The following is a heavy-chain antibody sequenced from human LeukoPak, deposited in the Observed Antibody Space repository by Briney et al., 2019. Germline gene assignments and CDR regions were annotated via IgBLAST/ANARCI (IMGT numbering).Heavy chain of an antibody. CDR2: IYTSGST. Sequence: PSETLSLTCTVSGGSISSYYWSWIRQPPGKGLEWIGYIYTSGSTNYNPSLKSRVTISVDTSKNQFSLKLSSVTAADTAVYYCARGMTTVTTPHFDYWGQGTLVTVSS. V-gene: IGHV4-4*09. CDR3: ARGMTTVTTPHFDY. J-gene: IGHJ4*02. D-gene: IGHD4-17*01. CDR1: GGSISSYY.